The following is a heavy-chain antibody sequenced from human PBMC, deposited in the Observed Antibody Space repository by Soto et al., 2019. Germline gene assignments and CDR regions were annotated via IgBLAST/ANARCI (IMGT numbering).Heavy chain of an antibody. Sequence: EVQLVESGGGLVQPGGSLRLSCEASGFTFSNFGINWVRQAPGKGLEWVSHISSSSTTIYYAESVKGRFTISRDNAKNSLYLQMSSLRGDDTAVYYCATSVITTNGTTAWGQGTRVTVSS. CDR2: ISSSSTTI. CDR3: ATSVITTNGTTA. D-gene: IGHD2-8*01. J-gene: IGHJ4*02. V-gene: IGHV3-48*01. CDR1: GFTFSNFG.